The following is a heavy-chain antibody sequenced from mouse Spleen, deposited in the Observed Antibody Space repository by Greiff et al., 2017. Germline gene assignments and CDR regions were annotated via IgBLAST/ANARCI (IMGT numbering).Heavy chain of an antibody. V-gene: IGHV5-6*02. D-gene: IGHD4-1*01. CDR2: ISSGGSYT. J-gene: IGHJ2*01. CDR1: GFTFSSYG. Sequence: VMLVESGGDLVKPGGSLKLSCAASGFTFSSYGMSWVRQTPDKRLEWVATISSGGSYTYYPDSVKGRFTISRDNAKNTLYLQMSSLKSEDTAMYYCARRRTGTEYFDYWGQGTTLTVSS. CDR3: ARRRTGTEYFDY.